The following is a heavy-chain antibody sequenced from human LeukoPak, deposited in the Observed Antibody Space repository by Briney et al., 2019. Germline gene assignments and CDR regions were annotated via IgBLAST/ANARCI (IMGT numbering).Heavy chain of an antibody. D-gene: IGHD3-22*01. J-gene: IGHJ3*02. CDR2: IRYDRSIN. Sequence: GGSLRLSCAASGFTFSNYGMHWVRQAPGKGLEWVAFIRYDRSINYYADSVKGRFTISRDNSKNTVYLQMNSLRVEDTAVYYCARGLFLSGYLDAFDIWGQGTVVTVSS. CDR1: GFTFSNYG. V-gene: IGHV3-30*02. CDR3: ARGLFLSGYLDAFDI.